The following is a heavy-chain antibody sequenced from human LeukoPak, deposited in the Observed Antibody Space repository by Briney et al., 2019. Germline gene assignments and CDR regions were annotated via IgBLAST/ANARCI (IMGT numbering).Heavy chain of an antibody. CDR2: IYTSGST. CDR3: ARALFGGYNSGYYFDY. CDR1: GGSISSGSYY. V-gene: IGHV4-61*02. J-gene: IGHJ4*02. D-gene: IGHD5-24*01. Sequence: SETLSLTCTVSGGSISSGSYYWRWIRQPAGKGLEWIGRIYTSGSTNYNPSLKSRVTISVDTSKNQFSLKLSSVTAADTAVYYCARALFGGYNSGYYFDYWGQGTLVTVSS.